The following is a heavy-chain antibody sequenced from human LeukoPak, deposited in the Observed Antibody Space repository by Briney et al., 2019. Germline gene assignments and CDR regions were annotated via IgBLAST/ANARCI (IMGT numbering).Heavy chain of an antibody. J-gene: IGHJ6*03. D-gene: IGHD3-10*01. V-gene: IGHV4-34*01. CDR1: GGSFSGYY. CDR3: ARARRGSGSYYNGYYYYYMDV. Sequence: SETLSLTCAVYGGSFSGYYWGWIRQPPGKGLEWIGEINHSGSTNYNPSLKSRVTISEDTSKNQFSLKLSSVPAADTAVYYCARARRGSGSYYNGYYYYYMDVWGKGTTVTISS. CDR2: INHSGST.